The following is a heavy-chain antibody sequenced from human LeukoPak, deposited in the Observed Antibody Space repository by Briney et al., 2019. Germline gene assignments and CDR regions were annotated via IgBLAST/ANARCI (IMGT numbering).Heavy chain of an antibody. J-gene: IGHJ4*02. CDR1: GGSITSYY. D-gene: IGHD6-19*01. Sequence: PSETLSLTCTVSGGSITSYYWSWIRQPPGKGLEWIGSIYYSGSTNYNPSLKSRVTISVDTSKNQFSLKLSSVTAADTAVYYCARSISRGWQYYFDYWGQGTLVTVSS. V-gene: IGHV4-59*01. CDR3: ARSISRGWQYYFDY. CDR2: IYYSGST.